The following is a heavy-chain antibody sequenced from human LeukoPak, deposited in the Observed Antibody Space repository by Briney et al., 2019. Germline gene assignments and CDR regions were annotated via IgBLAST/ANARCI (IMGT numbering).Heavy chain of an antibody. V-gene: IGHV1-2*02. D-gene: IGHD3-22*01. CDR2: INPNSGGT. CDR3: ARDLRISGYWSGFDY. J-gene: IGHJ4*02. CDR1: GYTFTGYY. Sequence: ASVKVSCKASGYTFTGYYMHWVRQAPGQGLEWMGWINPNSGGTNYAQKFQGRVTMTRDTSISTAYMELSRLRSDDTAVYYCARDLRISGYWSGFDYWGQGTLVTVSS.